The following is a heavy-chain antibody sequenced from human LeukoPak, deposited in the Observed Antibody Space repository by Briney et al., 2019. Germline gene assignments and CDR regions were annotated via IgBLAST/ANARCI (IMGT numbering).Heavy chain of an antibody. CDR2: INWNGGST. D-gene: IGHD3-3*01. V-gene: IGHV3-20*04. CDR1: GFTFDDYG. CDR3: VRDYRFLEDY. J-gene: IGHJ4*02. Sequence: GGSLRLSCAASGFTFDDYGMSWVRQDPGKGLEWVAGINWNGGSTGYADSVEGRFSIFRDNAKNSLYLQMSSLRAEDTAVYYCVRDYRFLEDYWGQGTLVTVSS.